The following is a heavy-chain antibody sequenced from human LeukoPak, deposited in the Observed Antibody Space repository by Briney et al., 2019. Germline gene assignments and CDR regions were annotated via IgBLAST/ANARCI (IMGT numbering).Heavy chain of an antibody. CDR2: ICAYNGNT. V-gene: IGHV1-18*01. J-gene: IGHJ3*02. Sequence: ASVKVSCKASGYTFTSYGISWVRQAPGQGLEWMGCICAYNGNTNNEQKLQGRVTMTTDTSTSTAYMGLRRLRSDDTAVYYCARDLPLSPLSLDCGDYEGLPFDIWGQGTMVTVSS. CDR3: ARDLPLSPLSLDCGDYEGLPFDI. D-gene: IGHD4-17*01. CDR1: GYTFTSYG.